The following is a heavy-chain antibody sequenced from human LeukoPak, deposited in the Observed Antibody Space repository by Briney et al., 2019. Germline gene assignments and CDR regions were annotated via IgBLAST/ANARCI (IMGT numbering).Heavy chain of an antibody. D-gene: IGHD1-26*01. V-gene: IGHV3-7*02. J-gene: IGHJ3*02. CDR3: ARVRIVGSTYDAFDI. CDR1: GFTFSSYW. CDR2: IKQDGSEK. Sequence: GGSLRLSCAASGFTFSSYWMSWVRQAPGKGLEWVANIKQDGSEKYYVDSVEGRFTISRDNAKNSLYLQMNSLRAEDTAVYYCARVRIVGSTYDAFDIWGQGTMVSVSS.